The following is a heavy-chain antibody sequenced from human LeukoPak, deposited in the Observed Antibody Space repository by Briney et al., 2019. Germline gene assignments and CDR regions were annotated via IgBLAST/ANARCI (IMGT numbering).Heavy chain of an antibody. CDR1: GFTFSTYS. CDR2: ISGSGGST. Sequence: GSLRLSCAASGFTFSTYSMNWVRQAPGKGLEWVTAISGSGGSTYYADSVKGRFTISRDNSKNTLYLQMNSLRAEDTAVYYCAKDSASSGYDFDYWGQGTLVTVSS. V-gene: IGHV3-23*01. D-gene: IGHD3-22*01. CDR3: AKDSASSGYDFDY. J-gene: IGHJ4*02.